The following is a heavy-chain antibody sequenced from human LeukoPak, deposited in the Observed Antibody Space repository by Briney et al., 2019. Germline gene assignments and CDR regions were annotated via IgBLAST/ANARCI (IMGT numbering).Heavy chain of an antibody. CDR3: ARDHDGDYDY. Sequence: PGRSLRLSCAASGFTFSSYAMHWVRQAPGKGLEWVVVISYDGSNKYYADSVKGRFTISRDNSKNTLYLQMNSLRAEDTAVYYCARDHDGDYDYWGQGTLVTVSS. V-gene: IGHV3-30*04. CDR2: ISYDGSNK. J-gene: IGHJ4*02. CDR1: GFTFSSYA. D-gene: IGHD4-17*01.